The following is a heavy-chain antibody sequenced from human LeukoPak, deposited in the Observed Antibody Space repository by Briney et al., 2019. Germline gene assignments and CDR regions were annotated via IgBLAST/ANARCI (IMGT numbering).Heavy chain of an antibody. V-gene: IGHV4-34*01. CDR2: INHSRST. J-gene: IGHJ6*02. Sequence: PSETLSLTCAVYGGSFSGYYWSWIRQPPGKGLEWIGEINHSRSTNYNPSLKSRVTISVDTSKNQFSLKLSSVTAADTAVYYCARDGELDYYGMDVWGQGTTVTVSS. CDR3: ARDGELDYYGMDV. D-gene: IGHD6-13*01. CDR1: GGSFSGYY.